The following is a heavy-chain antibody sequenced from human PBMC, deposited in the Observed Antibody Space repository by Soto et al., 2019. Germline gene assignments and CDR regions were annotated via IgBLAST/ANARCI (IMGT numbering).Heavy chain of an antibody. CDR2: IDHSGST. CDR1: GGSFSGYY. J-gene: IGHJ5*02. D-gene: IGHD3-3*01. Sequence: SETLSLTCAVYGGSFSGYYWSWIRQPPGKGLEWIGEIDHSGSTNYNPSLKSRVTISVDTSKNQFSLKLSSVTAADTAVYYCASHGGYDFWSGYFSNWFDPWGQGTLVTVSS. V-gene: IGHV4-34*01. CDR3: ASHGGYDFWSGYFSNWFDP.